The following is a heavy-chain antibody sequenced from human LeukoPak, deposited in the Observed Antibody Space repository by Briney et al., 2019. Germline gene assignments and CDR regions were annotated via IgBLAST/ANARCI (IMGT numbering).Heavy chain of an antibody. J-gene: IGHJ4*02. CDR1: GFTFSSYS. CDR3: ARDRRDSSGSQGFDY. CDR2: VSTGSNYI. D-gene: IGHD6-19*01. Sequence: GGSLRLSCTASGFTFSSYSLNWVRQAPGKGLEWVSSVSTGSNYIYYADSVKGRFTISRDNDKNSLYLQMNSLRVEDTAVYYCARDRRDSSGSQGFDYWGQGTLVTVSS. V-gene: IGHV3-21*01.